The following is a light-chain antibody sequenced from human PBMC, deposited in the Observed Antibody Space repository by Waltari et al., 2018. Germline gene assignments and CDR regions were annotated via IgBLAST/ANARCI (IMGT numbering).Light chain of an antibody. Sequence: DIQMTQSPSSVSASVGDTVTITCLASQDINNGLAWFQQKPRKTPKLLISAASSLRSGVPSRFSGSGFGTDFTLTISNLQPEDFAIYYCQKADSFPPYTFGQGTKVEIQ. J-gene: IGKJ2*01. CDR3: QKADSFPPYT. V-gene: IGKV1-12*01. CDR2: AAS. CDR1: QDINNG.